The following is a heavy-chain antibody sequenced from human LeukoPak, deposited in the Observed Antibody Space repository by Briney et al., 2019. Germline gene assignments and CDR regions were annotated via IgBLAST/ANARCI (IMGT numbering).Heavy chain of an antibody. Sequence: ASVKVSCKASGYTFTSYAMHWVRQAPGQRLEWMGWINAGNGNTKYSQKFQGRVTITRDTSASTAYTELSSLRSEDTAVYYCARAITVVRGVNPMGFDPWGQGTLVTVSS. CDR1: GYTFTSYA. V-gene: IGHV1-3*01. J-gene: IGHJ5*02. CDR2: INAGNGNT. CDR3: ARAITVVRGVNPMGFDP. D-gene: IGHD3-10*01.